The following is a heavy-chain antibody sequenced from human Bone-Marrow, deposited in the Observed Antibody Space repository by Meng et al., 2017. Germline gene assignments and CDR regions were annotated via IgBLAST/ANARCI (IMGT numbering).Heavy chain of an antibody. V-gene: IGHV7-4-1*02. CDR1: GYTFTAYG. Sequence: QAQVGQSGPEVKRPVSSVKVSCKASGYTFTAYGMNWVRQAPGQGLEWMGWINTNTGDPRYAQGFTGRFVFSLDTSVSTAYLEINSLKAEDTAVYYCARTNDHGDHLLPLDYWGQGTLVTVSS. CDR2: INTNTGDP. D-gene: IGHD4-17*01. J-gene: IGHJ4*02. CDR3: ARTNDHGDHLLPLDY.